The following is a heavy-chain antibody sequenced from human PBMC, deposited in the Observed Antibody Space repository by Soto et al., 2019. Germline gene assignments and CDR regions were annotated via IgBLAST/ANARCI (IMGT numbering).Heavy chain of an antibody. J-gene: IGHJ6*02. D-gene: IGHD6-19*01. CDR2: ISYDGSNK. CDR3: ARDYGRNSSGWYFVDYYYYYGMDV. Sequence: PGGSLRLSCAASGFTFSSYAMHWVRQAPGKGLEWVAVISYDGSNKYYADSVKGRFTISRDNSKNTLYLQMNSLRAEDTAVYYCARDYGRNSSGWYFVDYYYYYGMDVWGQGTTVTVSS. CDR1: GFTFSSYA. V-gene: IGHV3-30-3*01.